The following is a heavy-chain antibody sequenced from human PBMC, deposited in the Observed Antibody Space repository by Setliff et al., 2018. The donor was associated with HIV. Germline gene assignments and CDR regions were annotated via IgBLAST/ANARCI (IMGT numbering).Heavy chain of an antibody. V-gene: IGHV4-34*01. J-gene: IGHJ6*03. Sequence: SETLSLTCAVYGGSFSGYYWSWIRQPPGKGLEWIGEINHSGSTNYNPSLKSRVTISVDTSKNQFSLKLSSVTAADTAVYYCARGLKYSSSPGGYYYYYMDVWGKGTTVTVSS. CDR3: ARGLKYSSSPGGYYYYYMDV. CDR1: GGSFSGYY. D-gene: IGHD6-6*01. CDR2: INHSGST.